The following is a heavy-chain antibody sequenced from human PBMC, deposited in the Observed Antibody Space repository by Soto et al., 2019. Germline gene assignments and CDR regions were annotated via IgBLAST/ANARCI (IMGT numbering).Heavy chain of an antibody. J-gene: IGHJ4*02. CDR1: GFTFSSYA. D-gene: IGHD3-9*01. CDR3: AKGGYFDWLFYFVIDY. V-gene: IGHV3-23*01. CDR2: ISGSGGST. Sequence: EVQLLESGGGLVQPGGSLRLSCAASGFTFSSYAMSWVRQAPGKGLEWVSAISGSGGSTYYTDSVKGRFTISRDNSKNTLYLQMNSLRAEDTAVYYCAKGGYFDWLFYFVIDYWGQGTLVTVSS.